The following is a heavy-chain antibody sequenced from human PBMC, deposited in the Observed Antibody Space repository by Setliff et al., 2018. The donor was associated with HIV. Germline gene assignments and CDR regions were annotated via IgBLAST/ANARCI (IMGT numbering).Heavy chain of an antibody. D-gene: IGHD3-10*01. Sequence: PGRSMRPSCAASGFTFRNAWMHWVRQAPGKGLEWVGRIKSTTDGETEDYASPVKGRFTISRADSRSTLYLKMNSLITEDTALYYCTTAVAQNWYGSGNENYWGQGTLVTVSS. CDR1: GFTFRNAW. V-gene: IGHV3-15*01. CDR2: IKSTTDGETE. J-gene: IGHJ4*02. CDR3: TTAVAQNWYGSGNENY.